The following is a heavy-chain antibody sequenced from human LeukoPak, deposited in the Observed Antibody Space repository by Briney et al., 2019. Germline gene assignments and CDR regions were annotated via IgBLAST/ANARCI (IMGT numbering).Heavy chain of an antibody. V-gene: IGHV4-34*01. CDR2: INHSGST. J-gene: IGHJ5*02. CDR1: GGSFSGYY. CDR3: ARRRRWFNP. Sequence: SETLSLTCAVYGGSFSGYYWSWIRQPPGKGLEWIGEINHSGSTNYNPSLKSRVTISVDTSKNQFSLKLSSVTAADTAVYYCARRRRWFNPWGQGTLVTVSS.